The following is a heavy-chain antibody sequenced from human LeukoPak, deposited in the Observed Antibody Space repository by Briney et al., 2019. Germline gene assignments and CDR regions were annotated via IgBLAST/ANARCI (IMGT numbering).Heavy chain of an antibody. CDR1: GYIFSTHW. J-gene: IGHJ3*02. Sequence: GESLKISCKGSGYIFSTHWIGWARQMPGKALEWMGIIYPGDSDTRYSPSFQGQVTISADKSISTAYLQWSSLKASDTAMYYCARQAGDTDAFDIWGQGTMVTVSS. D-gene: IGHD7-27*01. CDR2: IYPGDSDT. V-gene: IGHV5-51*01. CDR3: ARQAGDTDAFDI.